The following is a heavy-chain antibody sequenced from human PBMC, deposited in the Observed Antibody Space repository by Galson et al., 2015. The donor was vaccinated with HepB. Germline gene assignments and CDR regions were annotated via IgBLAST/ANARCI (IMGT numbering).Heavy chain of an antibody. CDR1: GYTFTSYG. J-gene: IGHJ4*02. Sequence: SVKVSCKASGYTFTSYGISWVRQAPGQGLEWMGWISAYNGNTNYAQKLQGRVTMTTDTSTSTAYMELRSLRSDDTAVYYCAGGAYDSSGYYLSSPFDYWGQGTLVTVSS. V-gene: IGHV1-18*01. D-gene: IGHD3-22*01. CDR2: ISAYNGNT. CDR3: AGGAYDSSGYYLSSPFDY.